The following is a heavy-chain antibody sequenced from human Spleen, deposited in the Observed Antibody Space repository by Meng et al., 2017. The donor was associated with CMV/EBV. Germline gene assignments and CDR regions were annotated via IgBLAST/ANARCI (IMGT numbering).Heavy chain of an antibody. D-gene: IGHD3-9*01. Sequence: FNFNDDGMHWVRQAPGKGLEWVAVIWYDASNKYYADSVKGRFTISRDNSKNTLYLQMHSLRAEDTAVYYCAKDQNDVLTGYFIGGLDYWGQGALVTVSS. CDR3: AKDQNDVLTGYFIGGLDY. CDR2: IWYDASNK. J-gene: IGHJ4*02. CDR1: FNFNDDG. V-gene: IGHV3-33*06.